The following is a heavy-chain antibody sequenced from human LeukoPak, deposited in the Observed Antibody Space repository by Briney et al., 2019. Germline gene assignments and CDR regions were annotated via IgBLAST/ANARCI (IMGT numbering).Heavy chain of an antibody. Sequence: ASVKVSCKASGYTFTSYYMHWVRQAPGQGLEWMGIINPSGGSTSYAQKFQGRVTMTRDTSTSTVYMELSSLRSEDTAVYYCARAPREIGGSYWFDPWGQGTLVTVSS. CDR2: INPSGGST. J-gene: IGHJ5*02. D-gene: IGHD1-26*01. CDR3: ARAPREIGGSYWFDP. CDR1: GYTFTSYY. V-gene: IGHV1-46*01.